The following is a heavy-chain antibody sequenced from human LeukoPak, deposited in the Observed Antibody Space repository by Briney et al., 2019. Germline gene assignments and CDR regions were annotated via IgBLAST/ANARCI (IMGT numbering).Heavy chain of an antibody. CDR2: ISYDGSKK. V-gene: IGHV3-30*03. CDR1: GFTFNNHG. CDR3: AREEGGAGLYGFDI. Sequence: GGSLRLSCAASGFTFNNHGMNWVRQAPGKGLEWVAIISYDGSKKYYADSVKGRFTISRDNSKNTLYLQMNSLRAEDTAVYYCAREEGGAGLYGFDIWGQGTMVTVSS. D-gene: IGHD1-26*01. J-gene: IGHJ3*02.